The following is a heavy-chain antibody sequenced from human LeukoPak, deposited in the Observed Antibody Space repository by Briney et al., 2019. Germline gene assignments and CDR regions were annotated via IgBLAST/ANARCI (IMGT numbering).Heavy chain of an antibody. J-gene: IGHJ6*02. V-gene: IGHV3-64*01. Sequence: GGSLRLSCAASGFTFSSYAMHWVRRAPGKGLEYVSAISSNGGSTYYANSVKGRFTISRDNSKNTLYLQMGSLRAEDMAVYYCARGLYDFWSGYYPVDYGMDVWGQGTTVTVSS. D-gene: IGHD3-3*01. CDR3: ARGLYDFWSGYYPVDYGMDV. CDR1: GFTFSSYA. CDR2: ISSNGGST.